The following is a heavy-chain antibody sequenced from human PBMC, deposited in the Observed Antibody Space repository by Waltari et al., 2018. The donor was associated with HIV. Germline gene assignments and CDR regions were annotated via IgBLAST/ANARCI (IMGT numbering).Heavy chain of an antibody. D-gene: IGHD3-3*01. Sequence: EVQLSESGGGLVQPGESLRLSCVGSDFHVDTDDMAWVRQTPGGGLHGISSLSRSDLETYYADSVKGRFSVSRDDAENTLHLHMDRLTVDDTALYYCVRVAATASAPFDLWGQGTLVTVSS. V-gene: IGHV3-23*01. J-gene: IGHJ4*02. CDR1: DFHVDTDD. CDR2: LSRSDLET. CDR3: VRVAATASAPFDL.